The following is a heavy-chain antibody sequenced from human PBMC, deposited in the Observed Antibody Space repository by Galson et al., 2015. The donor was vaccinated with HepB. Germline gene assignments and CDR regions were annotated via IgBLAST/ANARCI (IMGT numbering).Heavy chain of an antibody. CDR1: GYSFTSYW. CDR2: IYPGDSDT. J-gene: IGHJ3*02. V-gene: IGHV5-51*03. D-gene: IGHD4-11*01. CDR3: ASHTTVTHDAFDI. Sequence: QSGAEVKKPGESLKISCKGSGYSFTSYWIGWVRQMPGKGLEWMGIIYPGDSDTRYNPSFQGQVTISVDKSITTAYLQWSSLKASDTAMYYCASHTTVTHDAFDIWGQGTMVTVSS.